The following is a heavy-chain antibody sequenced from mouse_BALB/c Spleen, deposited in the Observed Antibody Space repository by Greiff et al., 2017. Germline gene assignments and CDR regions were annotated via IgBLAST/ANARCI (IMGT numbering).Heavy chain of an antibody. CDR2: IDPANGNT. Sequence: VQLQQSGAELVKPGASVKLSCTASGFNIKDTYMHWVKQRPEQGLEWIGRIDPANGNTKYDPKFQGKATITADTSSNTAYLQLSSLTSEDTAVYYCARSTIITGFDYWGQGTTLTVSS. J-gene: IGHJ2*01. CDR3: ARSTIITGFDY. D-gene: IGHD2-4*01. V-gene: IGHV14-3*02. CDR1: GFNIKDTY.